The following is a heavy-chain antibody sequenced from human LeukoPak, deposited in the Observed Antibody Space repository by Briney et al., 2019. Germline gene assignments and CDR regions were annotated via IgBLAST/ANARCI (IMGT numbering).Heavy chain of an antibody. CDR3: ARSYDYYGSGSYDV. CDR1: GFTFSSYE. CDR2: ISSSGSTI. J-gene: IGHJ4*02. V-gene: IGHV3-48*03. D-gene: IGHD3-10*01. Sequence: GGSLRLSCAASGFTFSSYEMNWVRQAPGKGLEWVSYISSSGSTICYADSVKGRFTISRDNAKNSLYLQMNSLRAEDTAVYYCARSYDYYGSGSYDVWGQGTLVTVSS.